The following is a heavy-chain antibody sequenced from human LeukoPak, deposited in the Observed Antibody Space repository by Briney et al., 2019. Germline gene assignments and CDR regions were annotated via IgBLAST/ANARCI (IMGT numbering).Heavy chain of an antibody. CDR3: ARAPVAQNWFDP. D-gene: IGHD2-2*01. CDR1: GYTFNTYG. J-gene: IGHJ5*02. Sequence: GASVKVSCKASGYTFNTYGITWVRQAPGQGLEWMGWISAYNAITNYAQKLQGRVTMTTDTSTSTAYMELRSLTSDDTAVYYCARAPVAQNWFDPWGQGTLVTVSS. V-gene: IGHV1-18*01. CDR2: ISAYNAIT.